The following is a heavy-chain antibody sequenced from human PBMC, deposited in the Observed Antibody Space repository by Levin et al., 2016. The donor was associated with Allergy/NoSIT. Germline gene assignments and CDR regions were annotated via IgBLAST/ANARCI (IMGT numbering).Heavy chain of an antibody. CDR1: GFTFSSYA. CDR3: ARATGYYYDSSGYPVRISAFDI. J-gene: IGHJ3*02. D-gene: IGHD3-22*01. V-gene: IGHV3-30-3*01. CDR2: ISYDGSNK. Sequence: GESLKISCAASGFTFSSYAMHWVRQAPGKGLEWVAVISYDGSNKYYADSVKGRFTISRDNSKNTLYLQMNSLRAEDTAVYYCARATGYYYDSSGYPVRISAFDIWGQGTMVTVSS.